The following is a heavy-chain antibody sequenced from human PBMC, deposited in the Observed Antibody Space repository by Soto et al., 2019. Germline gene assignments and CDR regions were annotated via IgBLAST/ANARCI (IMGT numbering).Heavy chain of an antibody. D-gene: IGHD3-10*01. CDR3: ARDLCPLGSGSPCPTFGMDL. CDR1: GYTFTGHY. Sequence: QVQLVQSGAEVKPPGASVKVSCKASGYTFTGHYMHWVRQVSGRRLEFLGWLKPDNGGTYYAPRFQGRVTLTRDTSNTTAYMEMSGLHSDDTAVYFCARDLCPLGSGSPCPTFGMDLWGQGTTVAVSS. J-gene: IGHJ6*02. CDR2: LKPDNGGT. V-gene: IGHV1-2*02.